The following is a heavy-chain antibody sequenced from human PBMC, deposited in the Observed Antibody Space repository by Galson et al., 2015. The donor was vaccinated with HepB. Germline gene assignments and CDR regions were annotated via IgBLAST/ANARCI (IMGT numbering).Heavy chain of an antibody. Sequence: ETLSLTCTVSGGSISSSSYYWGWICQPPGKGLEWIGSIYYSGSTYYNPSLKSRVTISVDTSKNQFSLKLSSVTAADTAVYYCARHGCSGGSCYPTRAWGQGTLVTVSS. CDR3: ARHGCSGGSCYPTRA. CDR2: IYYSGST. V-gene: IGHV4-39*01. D-gene: IGHD2-15*01. J-gene: IGHJ4*02. CDR1: GGSISSSSYY.